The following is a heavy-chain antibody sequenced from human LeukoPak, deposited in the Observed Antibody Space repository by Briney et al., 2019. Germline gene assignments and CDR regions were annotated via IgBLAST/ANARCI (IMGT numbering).Heavy chain of an antibody. CDR2: LSSDGITQ. CDR3: ARGAPRVVAFGH. V-gene: IGHV3-30*04. D-gene: IGHD3-22*01. Sequence: PGGSLRLSCVASGFSLTSYAMPWVRQAPGKGLEWVTILSSDGITQNYADSVRGRFTISRDDSKKTLYLQMNSLRREDTAIYYCARGAPRVVAFGHWGQGALVTVSS. CDR1: GFSLTSYA. J-gene: IGHJ4*02.